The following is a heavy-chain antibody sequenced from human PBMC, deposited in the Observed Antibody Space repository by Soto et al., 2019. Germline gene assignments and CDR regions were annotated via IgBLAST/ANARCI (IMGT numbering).Heavy chain of an antibody. Sequence: SETLSLTCTVSGGSISSYYWSWIRQPPGKGLEWIAYIYYSGSTNYNPSLKSRVTISVDTSKNQFSLKLRSVTAADTAVYYCARLGGITMVGGVLTAFDIWGQGTMVTVSS. D-gene: IGHD3-10*01. CDR2: IYYSGST. CDR1: GGSISSYY. J-gene: IGHJ3*02. V-gene: IGHV4-59*08. CDR3: ARLGGITMVGGVLTAFDI.